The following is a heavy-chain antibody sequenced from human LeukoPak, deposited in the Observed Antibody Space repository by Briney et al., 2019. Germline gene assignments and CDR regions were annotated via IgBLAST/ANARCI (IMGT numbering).Heavy chain of an antibody. CDR3: AKDSGAVISISRPGYFDF. D-gene: IGHD1-26*01. V-gene: IGHV1-69*05. Sequence: SVKVSCKASGGTFSSYAISWVRQAPGQGLEWMGGIIPIFGTANYAQKFQGRVTITTDESTSTAHMELSSLRSEDTAVYYCAKDSGAVISISRPGYFDFWGQGTLVTVSS. CDR1: GGTFSSYA. CDR2: IIPIFGTA. J-gene: IGHJ4*02.